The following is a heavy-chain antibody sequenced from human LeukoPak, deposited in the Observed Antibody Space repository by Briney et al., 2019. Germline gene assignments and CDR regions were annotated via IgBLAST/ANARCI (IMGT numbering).Heavy chain of an antibody. D-gene: IGHD3-10*01. CDR3: AKDPWRKLGDWFDP. Sequence: GGSLRLSCAASGFTFSNYAMSWVRQAPGKGLEWVSAISGGDSTFYTDSVKGRFTISRDNSKNTLYLQMNSLRAEDTAVYYCAKDPWRKLGDWFDPWGQGTLVTVSS. CDR1: GFTFSNYA. CDR2: ISGGDST. V-gene: IGHV3-23*01. J-gene: IGHJ5*02.